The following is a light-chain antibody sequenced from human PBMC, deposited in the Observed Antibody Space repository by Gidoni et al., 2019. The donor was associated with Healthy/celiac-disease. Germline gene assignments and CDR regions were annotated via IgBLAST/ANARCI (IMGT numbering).Light chain of an antibody. CDR2: KAS. CDR1: QSISSW. J-gene: IGKJ2*01. CDR3: QQYNSYSYT. Sequence: DNQMTQSPSTLSASVGDRVTITCRASQSISSWLAWYQQKPGEAPKLLNYKASSLESGVPSRFSGSGSGTKFTLTISSLQPDDFATYYCQQYNSYSYTFGQGTKLEIK. V-gene: IGKV1-5*03.